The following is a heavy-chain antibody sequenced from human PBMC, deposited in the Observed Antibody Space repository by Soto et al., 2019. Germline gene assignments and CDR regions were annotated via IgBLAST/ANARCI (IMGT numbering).Heavy chain of an antibody. CDR2: MNPNSGNT. V-gene: IGHV1-8*01. CDR1: GYTFTSYD. D-gene: IGHD3-9*01. CDR3: ARALAVRYFDWLLPPYWFDP. Sequence: ASVKVSCKASGYTFTSYDINWVRQATGQGLEWMGWMNPNSGNTGYAQKFQGRVTMTRNTSISTAYMELSSLRSEDTAVYYCARALAVRYFDWLLPPYWFDPWGQGTLVTVSS. J-gene: IGHJ5*02.